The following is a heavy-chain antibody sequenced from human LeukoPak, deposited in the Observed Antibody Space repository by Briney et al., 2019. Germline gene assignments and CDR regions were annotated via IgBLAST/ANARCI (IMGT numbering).Heavy chain of an antibody. Sequence: SETLSLTCTVSGGSISSSGYYWGWIRQPPGKGLEWVGSVYYTGSTFYNPSLKSRVTTSVDTSKNHFSLNLSSVTAADTAVYYCARHRGRYYDSGSYSYFDYWGQGTLVTVSS. CDR3: ARHRGRYYDSGSYSYFDY. CDR1: GGSISSSGYY. V-gene: IGHV4-39*02. D-gene: IGHD3-10*01. J-gene: IGHJ4*02. CDR2: VYYTGST.